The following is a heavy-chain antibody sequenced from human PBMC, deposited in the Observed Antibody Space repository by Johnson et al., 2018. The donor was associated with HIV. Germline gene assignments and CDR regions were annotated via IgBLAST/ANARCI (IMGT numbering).Heavy chain of an antibody. CDR2: ISWNSGTI. J-gene: IGHJ3*02. V-gene: IGHV3-9*01. CDR3: ARPTHSYGYAFDI. D-gene: IGHD5-18*01. Sequence: LVESGGGLVQPGRSLRLSCAASGFSFDDYGMHWVRQVPGKGLEWVSGISWNSGTIGYGDSVKGRFTISRDNAKNSLYLQMNSLRAEDTAVYYCARPTHSYGYAFDIWGQGTMVTVSS. CDR1: GFSFDDYG.